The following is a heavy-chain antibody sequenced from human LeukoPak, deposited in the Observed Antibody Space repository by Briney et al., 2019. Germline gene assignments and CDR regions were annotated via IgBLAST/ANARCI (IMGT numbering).Heavy chain of an antibody. Sequence: SGTLSLTCAVSGGSISSSNWWSWVRQPPGKGLEWIGEIYHSGSTNYNPSLKSRVTISVDKSKNQFSLKLSSVTAADTAVYYCARDRMYSSSRYYFYLMDVWGQGTTVTVSS. V-gene: IGHV4-4*02. D-gene: IGHD6-13*01. CDR1: GGSISSSNW. CDR2: IYHSGST. CDR3: ARDRMYSSSRYYFYLMDV. J-gene: IGHJ6*02.